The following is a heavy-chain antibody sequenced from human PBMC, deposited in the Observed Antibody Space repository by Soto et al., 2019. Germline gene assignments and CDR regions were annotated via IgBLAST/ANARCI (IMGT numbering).Heavy chain of an antibody. CDR3: AKDPGGYCSGGSCYVDY. CDR2: ISGSGGST. CDR1: GFTFSSYA. V-gene: IGHV3-23*01. Sequence: GGPLRLSCAASGFTFSSYAMSWVRQAPGKGLEWVSAISGSGGSTYYADSVKGRFTISRDNSKNTLYLQMNSLRAEDTAVYYCAKDPGGYCSGGSCYVDYWGQGTLVTVSS. J-gene: IGHJ4*02. D-gene: IGHD2-15*01.